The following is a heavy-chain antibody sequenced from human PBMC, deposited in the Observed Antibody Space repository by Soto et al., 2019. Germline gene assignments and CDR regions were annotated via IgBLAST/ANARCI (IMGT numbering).Heavy chain of an antibody. V-gene: IGHV6-1*01. D-gene: IGHD3-22*01. J-gene: IGHJ5*02. CDR1: GDSVSSNSAA. Sequence: SQTRSLTCAISGDSVSSNSAAWNWIRQSPSRGLEWLGRTYYRSKWYNDYAVSVKSRITINPDTSKNQFSLQLNSVTPEDTAVYYCAREMPVDYYDSSGYHNWFDPWGQGTLVTVSS. CDR2: TYYRSKWYN. CDR3: AREMPVDYYDSSGYHNWFDP.